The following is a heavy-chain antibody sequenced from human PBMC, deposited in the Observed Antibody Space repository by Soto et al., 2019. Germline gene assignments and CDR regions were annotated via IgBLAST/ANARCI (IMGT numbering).Heavy chain of an antibody. Sequence: PSETLSLTCDVSGDSLTNNHWWSWVRQAPGKGLEWIGEIWHTGRPNYNPSLKSRVTISVDTSKNQFSLRLSSVTAADTAVYYCARDSKRGYSGYDKLDYWGQGTLVTVSS. CDR1: GDSLTNNHW. V-gene: IGHV4-4*02. D-gene: IGHD5-12*01. CDR3: ARDSKRGYSGYDKLDY. CDR2: IWHTGRP. J-gene: IGHJ4*02.